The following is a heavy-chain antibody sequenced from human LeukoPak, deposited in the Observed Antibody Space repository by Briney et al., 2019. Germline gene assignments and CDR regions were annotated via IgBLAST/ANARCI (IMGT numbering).Heavy chain of an antibody. CDR1: GFTFSSYS. D-gene: IGHD5-24*01. Sequence: GGSLRLSCAASGFTFSSYSMNWVRQAPGEGLEWVSSISSSSSYIYYADSVKGRFTISRDNAKNSLYLQMNSLRAEDTAVYYCARISRAGGYNLFDAFDIWGQGTMVTVSS. V-gene: IGHV3-21*01. CDR3: ARISRAGGYNLFDAFDI. CDR2: ISSSSSYI. J-gene: IGHJ3*02.